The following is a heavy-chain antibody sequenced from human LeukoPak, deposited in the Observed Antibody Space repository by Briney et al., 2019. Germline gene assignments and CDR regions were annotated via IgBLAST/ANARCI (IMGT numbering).Heavy chain of an antibody. CDR3: ARDGDAYNFDF. CDR2: IYRDGSNT. D-gene: IGHD5-24*01. V-gene: IGHV3-74*01. CDR1: GFTFSNYW. J-gene: IGHJ4*02. Sequence: GGSLRLSCAASGFTFSNYWMHWVRQVPGKGLVWVSRIYRDGSNTDYADSVKGRFIISRDNVKNTLYLQTNSLRADDTAVYYCARDGDAYNFDFWGQGALVTVSS.